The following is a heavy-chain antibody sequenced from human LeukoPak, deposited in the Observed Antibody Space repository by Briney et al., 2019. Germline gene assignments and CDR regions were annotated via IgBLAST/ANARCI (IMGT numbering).Heavy chain of an antibody. Sequence: SETLSLTCAVYGGSFSGYYWSWIRQPPGKGLEWIGEINHSGSTNYNPSPKSRVTISVDTSKNQFSLKLSSVTAADTAVYYCARVHVVLPAAMFYYYYYMDVWGKGTTVTVSS. CDR3: ARVHVVLPAAMFYYYYYMDV. J-gene: IGHJ6*03. CDR1: GGSFSGYY. V-gene: IGHV4-34*01. CDR2: INHSGST. D-gene: IGHD2-2*01.